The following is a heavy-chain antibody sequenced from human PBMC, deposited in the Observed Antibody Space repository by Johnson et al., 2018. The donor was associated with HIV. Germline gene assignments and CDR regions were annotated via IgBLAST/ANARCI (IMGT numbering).Heavy chain of an antibody. J-gene: IGHJ3*02. D-gene: IGHD6-13*01. Sequence: EVQLVESGGGVVQPGRSLRLSCAASGFTFSSYGMHWVRQAPGKGLEWVSGITTAGDTYYPGSVKGRFTIFRENVKNSLYLQMNSLRAEDTAVYYCARGLAADAFDIWGQGTMVTVSS. V-gene: IGHV3-13*01. CDR3: ARGLAADAFDI. CDR1: GFTFSSYG. CDR2: ITTAGDT.